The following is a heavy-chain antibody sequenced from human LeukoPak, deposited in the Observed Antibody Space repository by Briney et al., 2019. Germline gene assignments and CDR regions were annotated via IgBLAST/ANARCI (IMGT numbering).Heavy chain of an antibody. J-gene: IGHJ4*02. CDR1: GGSYSGGY. V-gene: IGHV4-34*01. D-gene: IGHD2-21*01. CDR3: AGSYIV. Sequence: SETLSLTCAVYGGSYSGGYWSWIRQPPGKGLEWIGEINHSGSTNYNPSLKSRVTISVDTSKNQFSLKLSSVTAADTAVYYCAGSYIVWGQGILVTVSS. CDR2: INHSGST.